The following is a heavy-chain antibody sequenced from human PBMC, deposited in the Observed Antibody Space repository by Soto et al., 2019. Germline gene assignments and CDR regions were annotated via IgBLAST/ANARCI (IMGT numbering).Heavy chain of an antibody. Sequence: QVQLQESGPGLVKPSQTLSLTCTVSGGSISNVNYCWSWIRQPPDKGLEWIGHIDDGGSTYNNPSLTSRVTIPVDTSKNQFSLQLSSVSAADTAVYYCARGPSGDKVEYWGQGTLVTVSS. V-gene: IGHV4-30-4*01. CDR2: IDDGGST. J-gene: IGHJ4*02. CDR3: ARGPSGDKVEY. CDR1: GGSISNVNYC. D-gene: IGHD7-27*01.